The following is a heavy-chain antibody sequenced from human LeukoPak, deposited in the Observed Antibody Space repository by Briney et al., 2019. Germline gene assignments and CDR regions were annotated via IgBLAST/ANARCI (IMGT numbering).Heavy chain of an antibody. J-gene: IGHJ4*02. CDR2: INSDGSGT. CDR1: GFTFSSYW. D-gene: IGHD3-10*01. CDR3: ARGEGFGELFYYFDY. Sequence: GGSLRLSCAASGFTFSSYWMHWVRQAPGKGLVWVSRINSDGSGTSYAGSVKGRFTISRDNAKNTLYLQMNSLRAEETAVYYCARGEGFGELFYYFDYWGQGTLVTVSS. V-gene: IGHV3-74*01.